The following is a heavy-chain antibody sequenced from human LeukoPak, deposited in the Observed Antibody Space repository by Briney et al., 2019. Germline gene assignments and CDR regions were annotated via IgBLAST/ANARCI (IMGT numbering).Heavy chain of an antibody. D-gene: IGHD3-10*01. J-gene: IGHJ2*01. CDR3: ARGKLWGYWYFDL. Sequence: PSETPSLTCPVYGGSFSGCYWRWIRQPPGKGLEWIGEINHSGSTNYNPSLKSRVTISVDTSKNQFSLKLSSVTAADTAVYYCARGKLWGYWYFDLWGRGTLVTVSS. V-gene: IGHV4-34*01. CDR2: INHSGST. CDR1: GGSFSGCY.